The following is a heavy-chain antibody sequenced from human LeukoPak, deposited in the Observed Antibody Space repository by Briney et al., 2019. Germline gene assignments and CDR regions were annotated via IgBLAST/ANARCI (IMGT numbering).Heavy chain of an antibody. CDR2: MIPIFGSA. J-gene: IGHJ6*04. CDR3: ARDGGYDILTGYYLGGMDV. CDR1: GGTFSSYA. Sequence: SSVNVSCKAAGGTFSSYAISWVRQAPGQGLEWMGGMIPIFGSANYAQKFQGRVTITADNSTRTAYMELSSLRFEDTAVYYCARDGGYDILTGYYLGGMDVWGKGTTVTVSS. D-gene: IGHD3-9*01. V-gene: IGHV1-69*06.